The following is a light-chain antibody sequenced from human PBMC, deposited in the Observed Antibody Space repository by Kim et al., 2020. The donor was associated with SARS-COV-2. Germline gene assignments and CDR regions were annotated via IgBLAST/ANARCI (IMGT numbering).Light chain of an antibody. Sequence: PGARDPLPCTTSTGAVTGGHLPSCFHRKPGQAPRTLIYVTGNRHSWPPARFSGSLLGGKAALTLSAAQAEDEADYYCLLSYSDSRVFGGGTQLTVL. CDR2: VTG. J-gene: IGLJ2*01. CDR3: LLSYSDSRV. V-gene: IGLV7-46*01. CDR1: TGAVTGGHL.